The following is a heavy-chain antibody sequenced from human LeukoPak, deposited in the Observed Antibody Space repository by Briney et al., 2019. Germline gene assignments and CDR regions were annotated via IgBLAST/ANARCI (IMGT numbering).Heavy chain of an antibody. J-gene: IGHJ4*02. CDR2: VSGSGGST. V-gene: IGHV3-23*01. CDR3: AKTRPLDSSSWSHGDY. D-gene: IGHD6-13*01. CDR1: GFTFSTYA. Sequence: GGSLRLSCAASGFTFSTYAMSWVRQAPGKGLEWVSVVSGSGGSTHYADAVKGRFTISRDNSKNMLYLQMNSLRAEDTAVYYCAKTRPLDSSSWSHGDYWGQGTLVTVSS.